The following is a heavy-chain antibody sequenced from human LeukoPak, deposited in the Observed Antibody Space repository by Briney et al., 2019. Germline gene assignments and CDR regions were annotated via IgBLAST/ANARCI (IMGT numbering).Heavy chain of an antibody. CDR2: IYTSGST. Sequence: SQTLSLTCTVSGRSISIGSYYWSWIRQPAGKGLEWIGCIYTSGSTNYNPSLKSRVTISVEPSKNQFSLKLSSGTAADTAVYYCAREELLSNYYYYGMDVWGQGTTVTVSS. CDR1: GRSISIGSYY. CDR3: AREELLSNYYYYGMDV. D-gene: IGHD2-15*01. V-gene: IGHV4-61*02. J-gene: IGHJ6*02.